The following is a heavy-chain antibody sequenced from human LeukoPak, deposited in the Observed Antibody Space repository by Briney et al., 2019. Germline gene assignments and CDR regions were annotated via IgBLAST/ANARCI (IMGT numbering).Heavy chain of an antibody. CDR1: GFTFSSYS. CDR2: ISSSSSYI. D-gene: IGHD2-2*01. Sequence: GGSLRLSCAASGFTFSSYSMNWVRQAPGKGLEWVSSISSSSSYIYYADSVKGRFTISRDNAKNSLSLQMNSLRAEDTAVYYCARAGRVVPAAKNAFDIWGQGTMVTVSS. J-gene: IGHJ3*02. CDR3: ARAGRVVPAAKNAFDI. V-gene: IGHV3-21*01.